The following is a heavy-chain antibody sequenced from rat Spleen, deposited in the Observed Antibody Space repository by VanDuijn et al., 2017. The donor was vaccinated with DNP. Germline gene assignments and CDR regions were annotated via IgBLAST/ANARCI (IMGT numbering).Heavy chain of an antibody. CDR2: INRDSSTI. CDR3: ARYSLIKRMWDY. V-gene: IGHV4-2*01. CDR1: GFNFNDYW. D-gene: IGHD1-2*01. Sequence: EVKLVESGGGLVQPGRSLKLSCAASGFNFNDYWMGWVRQAPGKGLEWIGEINRDSSTIKYNPSLKDKFTISRDNGQNTLYLQMTKLGSEDMATYYCARYSLIKRMWDYWGQGVTVTVSS. J-gene: IGHJ2*01.